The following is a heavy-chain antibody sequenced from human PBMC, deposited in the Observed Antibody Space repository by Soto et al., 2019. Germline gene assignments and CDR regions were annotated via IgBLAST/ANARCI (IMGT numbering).Heavy chain of an antibody. CDR3: AKNAGGTVAGTTYYFDY. CDR2: ISGSGGST. V-gene: IGHV3-23*01. CDR1: GFTFSSYA. J-gene: IGHJ4*02. Sequence: VQLLESGGGLVQPGGSLRLSCAASGFTFSSYAMSWVRQAPGKGLEWVSTISGSGGSTYYADSVKGRFTISRDNSKNTLYLQMNSLRAEDTAVYYCAKNAGGTVAGTTYYFDYWGQGTLVTVSS. D-gene: IGHD6-19*01.